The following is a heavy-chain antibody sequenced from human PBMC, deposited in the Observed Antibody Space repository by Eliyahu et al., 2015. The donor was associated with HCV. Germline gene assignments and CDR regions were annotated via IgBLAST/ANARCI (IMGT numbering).Heavy chain of an antibody. CDR3: AKDLVTKDYGDYVFDY. D-gene: IGHD4-17*01. CDR2: IGWNSGDI. Sequence: EVQLVESGGGLVQPGRSLRXSCAASGFTFDDYAMHWVRQAPGKGLEWVSXIGWNSGDIGYADSVKGXFTISRDNAKNSLYLQMNSLRAEDTALYYCAKDLVTKDYGDYVFDYWGQGTLVTVSS. CDR1: GFTFDDYA. V-gene: IGHV3-9*01. J-gene: IGHJ4*02.